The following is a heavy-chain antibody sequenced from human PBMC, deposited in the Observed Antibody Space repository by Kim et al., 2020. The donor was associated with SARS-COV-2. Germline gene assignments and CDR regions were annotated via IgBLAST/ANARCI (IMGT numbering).Heavy chain of an antibody. J-gene: IGHJ6*02. Sequence: GGSLRLSCAASGFTFSSYWMSWVRQAPGKGLEWVANIKQDGSEKYYVDSVKGRFTISRDNAKNSLYLQMNSLRAEDTAVYYCARDRVYSSSWLAAYGMDVCGQGTTVTVSS. CDR3: ARDRVYSSSWLAAYGMDV. V-gene: IGHV3-7*01. CDR2: IKQDGSEK. CDR1: GFTFSSYW. D-gene: IGHD6-13*01.